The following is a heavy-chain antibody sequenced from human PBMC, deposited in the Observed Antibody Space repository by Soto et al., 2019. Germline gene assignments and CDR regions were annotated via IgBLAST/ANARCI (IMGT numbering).Heavy chain of an antibody. Sequence: SETLSLTCTVSGGSISSYYWSWIRQPPGKGLEWIGYIYYSGSTNYNPSLKSRVTISVDTSKNQFSLKLSSVTAADTAVYYCARHGGSGSYYNYWGQGTLVTVSS. CDR1: GGSISSYY. CDR3: ARHGGSGSYYNY. V-gene: IGHV4-59*08. D-gene: IGHD3-10*01. CDR2: IYYSGST. J-gene: IGHJ4*02.